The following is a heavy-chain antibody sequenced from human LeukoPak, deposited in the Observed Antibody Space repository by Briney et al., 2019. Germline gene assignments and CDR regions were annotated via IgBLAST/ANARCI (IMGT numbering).Heavy chain of an antibody. CDR2: INPSGGST. J-gene: IGHJ4*02. CDR1: GYTFTSYY. V-gene: IGHV1-46*01. CDR3: ARDVAAAAPFDY. D-gene: IGHD6-13*01. Sequence: ASVKVSCKASGYTFTSYYMHWVRQAPGQGLEWMGIINPSGGSTSYAQKFQGRVTMTRDTSISTAYMELSRLRSDDTAVYYCARDVAAAAPFDYWGQGTLVTVSS.